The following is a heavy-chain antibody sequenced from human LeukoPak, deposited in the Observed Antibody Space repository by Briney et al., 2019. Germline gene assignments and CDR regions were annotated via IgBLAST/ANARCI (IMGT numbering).Heavy chain of an antibody. D-gene: IGHD6-13*01. V-gene: IGHV3-21*01. CDR2: ISSSSSYI. CDR3: ARGVAVAGTD. J-gene: IGHJ4*02. Sequence: GGSLRLSRAASGFTFSSYSMNWVRQAPGKGLEWVSSISSSSSYIYHADSVKGRFTISRDNAKNSLYLQMNSLRAEDTAVYYCARGVAVAGTDWGQGTLVTVSS. CDR1: GFTFSSYS.